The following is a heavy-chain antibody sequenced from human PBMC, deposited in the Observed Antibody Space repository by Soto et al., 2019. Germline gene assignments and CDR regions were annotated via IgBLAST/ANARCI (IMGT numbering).Heavy chain of an antibody. CDR3: ARGSRCSGGSCYGRGAFDI. CDR2: IIPIFGTA. CDR1: GGTFSSYA. J-gene: IGHJ3*02. D-gene: IGHD2-15*01. Sequence: ASVKVSCKASGGTFSSYAISWVRQAPGQGLEWMGGIIPIFGTANYAQKFQGRVTITADESTSTAYMELSSLRSEDTAVYYCARGSRCSGGSCYGRGAFDIWGQGTMVTV. V-gene: IGHV1-69*13.